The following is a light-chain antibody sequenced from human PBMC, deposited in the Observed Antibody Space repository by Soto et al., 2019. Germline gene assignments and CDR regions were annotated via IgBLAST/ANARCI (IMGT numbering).Light chain of an antibody. CDR3: AAWDDSLNRVV. V-gene: IGLV1-44*01. CDR2: RNT. J-gene: IGLJ2*01. Sequence: QSVLTQPPSASGTPGQTIAISCSGGSSNIGSHTVNWYQQRPGTAPRLLIYRNTQRPSGVPDRFSGSKSGTSASLAISGLQSEYEGDYYCAAWDDSLNRVVFGGGTKLTVL. CDR1: SSNIGSHT.